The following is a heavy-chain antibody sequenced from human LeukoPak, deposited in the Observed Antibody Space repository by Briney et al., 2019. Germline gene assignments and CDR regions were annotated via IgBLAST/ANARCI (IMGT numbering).Heavy chain of an antibody. D-gene: IGHD2-15*01. CDR1: GFTYSCYP. Sequence: GGSLRHTCAASGFTYSCYPMSWVRQAPGKGLEWVSAISGSGGSTYYADSVKGRFTISRDNSKNTLYLQMNSLRAEDTAVYYCAKGGSSNSYYGMDVWGQGTTVTVSS. CDR3: AKGGSSNSYYGMDV. CDR2: ISGSGGST. J-gene: IGHJ6*02. V-gene: IGHV3-23*01.